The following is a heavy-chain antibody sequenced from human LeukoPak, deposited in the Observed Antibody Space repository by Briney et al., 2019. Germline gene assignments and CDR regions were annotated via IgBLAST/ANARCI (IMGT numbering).Heavy chain of an antibody. V-gene: IGHV1-24*01. D-gene: IGHD4-17*01. CDR2: FDPEDGET. J-gene: IGHJ5*02. CDR1: GYTLTELS. CDR3: ARGSLLTTVTTYWFDP. Sequence: ASVKVSCKVSGYTLTELSMHWVRQAPGKGLEWMGGFDPEDGETIYAQKFQGRVTMTRNTSISTAYMELSSLRSEDTAVYYCARGSLLTTVTTYWFDPWGQGTLVTVSS.